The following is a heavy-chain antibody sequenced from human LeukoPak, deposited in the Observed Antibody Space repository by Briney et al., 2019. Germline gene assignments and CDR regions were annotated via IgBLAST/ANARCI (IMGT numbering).Heavy chain of an antibody. CDR1: GFSLRSSGVG. Sequence: SGPSLVKPTQTLTLTCTFSGFSLRSSGVGVGWLRQPPGVALEWLALIYWNDDKRYSPSLKSRLTITKATSKNQVVLTMTNMDPVDTATYFCAHRKHSLYSFDYWGQGALVTVSS. D-gene: IGHD2-21*01. J-gene: IGHJ4*02. CDR3: AHRKHSLYSFDY. V-gene: IGHV2-5*01. CDR2: IYWNDDK.